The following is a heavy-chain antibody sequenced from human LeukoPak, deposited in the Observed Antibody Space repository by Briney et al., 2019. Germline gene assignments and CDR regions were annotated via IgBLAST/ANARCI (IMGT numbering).Heavy chain of an antibody. CDR1: GYTFTSYG. CDR2: ISAYNGNT. CDR3: ARDRYSRLYSSSCHDY. J-gene: IGHJ4*02. V-gene: IGHV1-18*01. Sequence: ASVKVSCKASGYTFTSYGISWVRQAPGQGLEWMGWISAYNGNTNYAQKLQGRVTMTTDTSTSTAYMELRSLRSDDTAVYYRARDRYSRLYSSSCHDYWGQGTLVTVSS. D-gene: IGHD6-13*01.